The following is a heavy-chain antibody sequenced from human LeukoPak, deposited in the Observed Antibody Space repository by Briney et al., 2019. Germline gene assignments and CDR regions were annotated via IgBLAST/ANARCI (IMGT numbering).Heavy chain of an antibody. CDR3: ARAVSCTNGACSHDAFHI. D-gene: IGHD2-8*01. Sequence: GGSLRLSCAASGFTFSSYTINWVRQAPGKGLEWVSSISGNSNYIYYADSVKGRFTISRDSAKSSLYLQMNSLRAEDTAVYYCARAVSCTNGACSHDAFHIWGLGTMVTVSS. J-gene: IGHJ3*02. CDR2: ISGNSNYI. V-gene: IGHV3-21*01. CDR1: GFTFSSYT.